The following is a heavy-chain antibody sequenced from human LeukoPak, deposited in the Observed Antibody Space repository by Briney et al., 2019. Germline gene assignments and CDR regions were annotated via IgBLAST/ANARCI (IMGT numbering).Heavy chain of an antibody. J-gene: IGHJ6*02. D-gene: IGHD3-10*01. V-gene: IGHV3-30*18. CDR1: GFTFSSYG. CDR3: AKGYGSGSHYYYYGMDV. Sequence: PGGSLRLSCAASGFTFSSYGMHWVRQAPGKGLEWVAVISYDGSNKYYADSVKGRFTISRDNSKNTLYLQMNSLRAEDTAVYYCAKGYGSGSHYYYYGMDVWGQGTTVTVSS. CDR2: ISYDGSNK.